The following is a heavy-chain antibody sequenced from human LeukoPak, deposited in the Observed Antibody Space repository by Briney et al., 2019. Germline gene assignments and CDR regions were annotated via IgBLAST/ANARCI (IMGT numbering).Heavy chain of an antibody. CDR3: ARENDYYDMFDY. CDR2: IYHSGST. V-gene: IGHV4-38-2*02. Sequence: PSETLSLTCTVSGYSISSGYYWGWIRQPPGKGLEWIGSIYHSGSTYYNPSLKSRVTISVDTSKNQFSLKLSSVTAADTAVYYCARENDYYDMFDYWGQGTLVTVSS. J-gene: IGHJ4*02. CDR1: GYSISSGYY. D-gene: IGHD3-22*01.